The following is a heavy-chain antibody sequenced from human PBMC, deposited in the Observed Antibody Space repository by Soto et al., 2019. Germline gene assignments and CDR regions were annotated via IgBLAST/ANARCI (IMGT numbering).Heavy chain of an antibody. V-gene: IGHV4-61*08. CDR2: IYYSGST. CDR1: GGSISSGGYY. J-gene: IGHJ5*02. D-gene: IGHD6-19*01. Sequence: SETLSLTCTVSGGSISSGGYYWSWIRQHPGKGLKWIGYIYYSGSTNYNPSLKSRVTISVDTSKNQFSLKLSSVTAADTAVYYCARGHDPYSSGWYWFDPWGQGTLVTVSS. CDR3: ARGHDPYSSGWYWFDP.